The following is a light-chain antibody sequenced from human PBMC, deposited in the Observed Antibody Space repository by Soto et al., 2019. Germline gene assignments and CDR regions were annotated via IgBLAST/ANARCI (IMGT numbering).Light chain of an antibody. V-gene: IGKV3-20*01. CDR1: QSVSSIY. Sequence: IVLTQSPGTLSLSPGERATLSGRASQSVSSIYLAWYQQKPGQAPRLLIYGASSRATGIPDRFSGSGSGTDFTLTISRLEPEDFAVYYCQQYGSSPKTFGQGTKVDIK. CDR2: GAS. CDR3: QQYGSSPKT. J-gene: IGKJ1*01.